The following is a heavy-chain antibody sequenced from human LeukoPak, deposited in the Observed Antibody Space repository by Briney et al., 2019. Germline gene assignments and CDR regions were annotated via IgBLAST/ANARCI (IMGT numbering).Heavy chain of an antibody. CDR2: IYWNDDK. J-gene: IGHJ4*02. D-gene: IGHD2-2*01. CDR3: IHIGRCYAYDDY. CDR1: GFSLIPSGVG. Sequence: SGPTLVKPRPTPRFTCTNSGFSLIPSGVGVGWIRQPPGKALEWLALIYWNDDKRYSPSLKSRLAITKDTTKNQVVLTMTNMDPVYAGHYCAIHIGRCYAYDDYWGQGTLVTVSS. V-gene: IGHV2-5*04.